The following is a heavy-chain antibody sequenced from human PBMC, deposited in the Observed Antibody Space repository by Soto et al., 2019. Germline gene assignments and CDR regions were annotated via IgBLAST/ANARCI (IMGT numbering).Heavy chain of an antibody. CDR1: GSTFSNYA. Sequence: EVQLLESGGGLVQPGRSLRLPCEASGSTFSNYAMGWVPRAPGQGLDWVSAIRGSGGTTYYADSVKGRFTISRDNSKNTLFLQMNSLRAEDAAVYYCAKFFVETGSNSGWPWSFHYWGQGTLVTVSS. V-gene: IGHV3-23*01. CDR2: IRGSGGTT. J-gene: IGHJ4*02. D-gene: IGHD6-25*01. CDR3: AKFFVETGSNSGWPWSFHY.